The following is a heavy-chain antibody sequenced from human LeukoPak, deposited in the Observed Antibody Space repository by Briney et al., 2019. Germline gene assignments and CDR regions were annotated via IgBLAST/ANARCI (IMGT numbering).Heavy chain of an antibody. D-gene: IGHD6-19*01. Sequence: GGSLRLSCATSGFTFSNYSLNWVRQAPGKGLEWVSSISTTTSYYADSVKGRFSISRDNAKNSLYLLLISLRAEDTAVYYCARSINRGWYTSRGNDYWGQGTLVTVSS. CDR1: GFTFSNYS. CDR3: ARSINRGWYTSRGNDY. J-gene: IGHJ4*02. V-gene: IGHV3-21*01. CDR2: ISTTTS.